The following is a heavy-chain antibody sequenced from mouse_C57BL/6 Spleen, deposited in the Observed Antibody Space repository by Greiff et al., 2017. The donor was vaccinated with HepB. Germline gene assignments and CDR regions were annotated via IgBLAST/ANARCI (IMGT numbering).Heavy chain of an antibody. CDR1: GFTFSDYG. CDR3: AREKIYYGYVYYAMDY. J-gene: IGHJ4*01. D-gene: IGHD2-2*01. V-gene: IGHV5-17*01. Sequence: EVQLVESGGGLVKPGGSLKLSCAASGFTFSDYGMHWVRQAPEKGLEWVAYISSGSSTIYYADTVKGRFTISRDNAKNTLFLQMTSLRSEDTAMYYCAREKIYYGYVYYAMDYWGQGTSVTVSS. CDR2: ISSGSSTI.